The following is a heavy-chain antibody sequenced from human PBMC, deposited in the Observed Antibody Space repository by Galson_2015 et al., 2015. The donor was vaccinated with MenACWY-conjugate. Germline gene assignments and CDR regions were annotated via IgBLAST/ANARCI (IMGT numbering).Heavy chain of an antibody. V-gene: IGHV3-74*01. J-gene: IGHJ4*02. CDR3: VRDRGDTVAVIPADYFDY. D-gene: IGHD2-15*01. CDR2: ISRDGTST. CDR1: GFTFTSHW. Sequence: SLRLSCAVSGFTFTSHWMHWVRQVPGKGLVWVSRISRDGTSTTYADSVKGRFTISRDNAKNTLYLQMSSLRVEDTAMYYCVRDRGDTVAVIPADYFDYWGQGTLVTVS.